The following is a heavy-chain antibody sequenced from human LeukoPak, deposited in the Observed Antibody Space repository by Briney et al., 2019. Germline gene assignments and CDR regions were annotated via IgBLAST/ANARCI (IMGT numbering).Heavy chain of an antibody. J-gene: IGHJ6*02. V-gene: IGHV4-59*01. CDR2: IYYSGST. CDR3: ARAPPYYDSLTGYWRYYGMDV. CDR1: GGSISSYY. Sequence: TSETLSLTCTLSGGSISSYYWSWIRQPPGKGLEWIGYIYYSGSTKYNPSLKSRVTISVDTSKNQFSLKLSPVTAADTAVYYCARAPPYYDSLTGYWRYYGMDVWGQGTTVTVSS. D-gene: IGHD3-9*01.